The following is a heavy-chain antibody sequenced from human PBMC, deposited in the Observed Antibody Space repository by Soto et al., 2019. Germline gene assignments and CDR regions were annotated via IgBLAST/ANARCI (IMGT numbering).Heavy chain of an antibody. CDR2: INHSGST. CDR1: GGSFSGYY. CDR3: ARYVAANYYGMDV. V-gene: IGHV4-34*01. J-gene: IGHJ6*02. D-gene: IGHD6-19*01. Sequence: QVQLQQWGAGLLKPSETLSLTCAVYGGSFSGYYWSWIRQPPGKGLEWIGEINHSGSTNYNPSLKSRVTISVDTSKNQFSLKLSSVTAADTAVYYCARYVAANYYGMDVWGQGTTVPVSS.